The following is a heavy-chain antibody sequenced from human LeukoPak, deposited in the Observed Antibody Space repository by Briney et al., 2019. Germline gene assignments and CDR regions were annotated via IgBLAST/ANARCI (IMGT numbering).Heavy chain of an antibody. V-gene: IGHV3-7*04. Sequence: GGSLRLSCAASGFSFSKYWMSWVRQAPGKGLEWVANINQDGSETYYVDSVEGRFTISRDNAKNSLFLQMSSLRAEDTAVYFCSGDPGDYWGQGTLVTVSS. CDR3: SGDPGDY. CDR1: GFSFSKYW. J-gene: IGHJ4*02. D-gene: IGHD7-27*01. CDR2: INQDGSET.